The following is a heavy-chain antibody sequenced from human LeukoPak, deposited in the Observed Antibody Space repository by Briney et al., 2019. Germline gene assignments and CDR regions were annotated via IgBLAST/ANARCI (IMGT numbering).Heavy chain of an antibody. Sequence: ASETLSLTCTVSGGSISSYYWSWIRQPAGKGLEWIGRIYTSGSTNYNPSLKSRVTMSVDTSKNQFSLKLSSVTAADTAVYFCARSDGIVGEEAWFDPWGPGTLVTVSS. J-gene: IGHJ5*02. CDR2: IYTSGST. D-gene: IGHD1-26*01. CDR1: GGSISSYY. CDR3: ARSDGIVGEEAWFDP. V-gene: IGHV4-4*07.